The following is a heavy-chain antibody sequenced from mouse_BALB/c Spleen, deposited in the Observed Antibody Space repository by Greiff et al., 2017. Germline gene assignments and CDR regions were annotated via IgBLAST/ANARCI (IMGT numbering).Heavy chain of an antibody. CDR1: GYAFTSYN. J-gene: IGHJ4*01. D-gene: IGHD2-3*01. CDR3: ARDGYYRGYAMDY. V-gene: IGHV1S135*01. CDR2: IDPYNGGT. Sequence: VQLKESGPELVKPGASVKVSCKASGYAFTSYNMYWVKQSHGKSLEWIGYIDPYNGGTSYNQKFKGKATLTVDKSSSTAYMHLNSLTSEDSAVYYCARDGYYRGYAMDYWGQGTSVTVSS.